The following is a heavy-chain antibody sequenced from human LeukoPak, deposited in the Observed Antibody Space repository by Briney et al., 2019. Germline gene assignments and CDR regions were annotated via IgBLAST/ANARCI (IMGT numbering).Heavy chain of an antibody. V-gene: IGHV4-4*02. J-gene: IGHJ4*02. D-gene: IGHD3-22*01. CDR2: MYLSGTT. CDR1: GDSINSLDL. CDR3: AGLVGRYSSGLYYYYFDY. Sequence: KPSETLSLTCTVSGDSINSLDLWSWVRQPPGKGLERIGEMYLSGTTHSNPSVKSRVTISIDKSKNQFFLNLSSVTAADTAVYYCAGLVGRYSSGLYYYYFDYWGQGTLVTVSS.